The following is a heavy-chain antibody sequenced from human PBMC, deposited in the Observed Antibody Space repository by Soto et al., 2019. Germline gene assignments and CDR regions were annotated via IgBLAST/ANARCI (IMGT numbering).Heavy chain of an antibody. CDR3: ARDPPRDFFGSHGMDV. CDR2: IKQDGSEK. J-gene: IGHJ6*02. V-gene: IGHV3-7*05. D-gene: IGHD3-3*01. Sequence: GESLKISCAASGFTFSSYWMSWVRQAPGKGLEWVANIKQDGSEKYYVDSVKGRFTISRDNAKNSLYLQMNSLRAEDTAVYYCARDPPRDFFGSHGMDVWGQGTTVTVSS. CDR1: GFTFSSYW.